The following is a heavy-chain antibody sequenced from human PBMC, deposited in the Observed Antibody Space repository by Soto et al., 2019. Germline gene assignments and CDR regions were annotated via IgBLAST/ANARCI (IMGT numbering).Heavy chain of an antibody. Sequence: QVQLQESGPGLVKPSQTLSLTCTVSGDSFSSDDYYWSWIRQPPGKGLEWIGYISYRVDTYYSPSLTSRVTMSIDTSKNHFSLNVSSVTAADTAVYYCARVAGVAYCGGDCYHFDYWGQGTLVTVSS. V-gene: IGHV4-30-4*01. CDR2: ISYRVDT. J-gene: IGHJ4*02. D-gene: IGHD2-21*02. CDR1: GDSFSSDDYY. CDR3: ARVAGVAYCGGDCYHFDY.